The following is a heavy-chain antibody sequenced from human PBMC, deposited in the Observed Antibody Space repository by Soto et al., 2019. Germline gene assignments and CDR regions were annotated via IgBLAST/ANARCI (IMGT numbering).Heavy chain of an antibody. CDR2: INHSESS. V-gene: IGHV4-34*01. Sequence: QVRLQQWGTGLLKSSETLSLTCAVYGGSFSGYYWSWPRQPPGKGLEWIGEINHSESSNYNPSLKSRVTISVDTSKSPFSLKITSVTAADTDVYYCATANWSHHYFDPWGQGTLVTVSS. CDR1: GGSFSGYY. J-gene: IGHJ5*02. D-gene: IGHD1-1*01. CDR3: ATANWSHHYFDP.